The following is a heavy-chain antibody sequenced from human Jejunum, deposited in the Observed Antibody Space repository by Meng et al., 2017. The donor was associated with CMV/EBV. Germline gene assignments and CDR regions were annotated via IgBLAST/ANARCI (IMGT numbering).Heavy chain of an antibody. J-gene: IGHJ4*02. V-gene: IGHV4-30-4*08. CDR2: IHYSGSN. Sequence: QVQRQESGPALGKPSHTLSLPCTVSGGSISNDDHYWSWIRQSPVKGLEWIAYIHYSGSNLYNPSLKSRVIISIDTSKNQFSLSVNSVTAADTAVYYCAKERRDSYNRIDYWGQGILVTVSS. D-gene: IGHD5-24*01. CDR1: GGSISNDDHY. CDR3: AKERRDSYNRIDY.